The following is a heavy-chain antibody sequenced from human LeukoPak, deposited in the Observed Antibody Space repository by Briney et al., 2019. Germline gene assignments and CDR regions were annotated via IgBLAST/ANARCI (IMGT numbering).Heavy chain of an antibody. V-gene: IGHV1-18*01. CDR3: ARGGAAAGTDWFDP. Sequence: ASVKVSCKASGYTFTSYGISWVRQAPGQGLEWVGWISAYNGNTSYAQKLQGRVTMTRNTSISTAYMELSSLRSEDTAVYYCARGGAAAGTDWFDPWGQGTLVTVSS. CDR1: GYTFTSYG. J-gene: IGHJ5*02. CDR2: ISAYNGNT. D-gene: IGHD6-13*01.